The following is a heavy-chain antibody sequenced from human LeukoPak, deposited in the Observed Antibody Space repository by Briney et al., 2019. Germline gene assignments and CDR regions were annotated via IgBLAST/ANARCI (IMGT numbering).Heavy chain of an antibody. Sequence: GGSLRLSCAASGFPFSTYSMNWVRQAPGKGLEWVSSISRISNYIYADSVKGRFTISRDNAKSSLYLQMNSLRAEDTAVYYCARDRREGIVATVDAFDIWGQGTMVTVSS. D-gene: IGHD5-12*01. CDR2: ISRISNYI. CDR1: GFPFSTYS. V-gene: IGHV3-21*01. J-gene: IGHJ3*02. CDR3: ARDRREGIVATVDAFDI.